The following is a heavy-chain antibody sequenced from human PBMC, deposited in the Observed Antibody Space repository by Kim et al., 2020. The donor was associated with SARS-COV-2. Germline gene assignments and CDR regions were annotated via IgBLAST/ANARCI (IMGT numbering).Heavy chain of an antibody. CDR1: GFTFSSYA. D-gene: IGHD1-7*01. Sequence: GGSLRLSCAASGFTFSSYAMHWVRQAPGKGLEWVAVISYDGSNKYYADSVKGRFTISRDNSKNTLYLQMNSLRAEDTAVYYCARDQNWNSITDPSRQPMGQLDYWGQGTLVTASS. V-gene: IGHV3-30*04. J-gene: IGHJ4*02. CDR3: ARDQNWNSITDPSRQPMGQLDY. CDR2: ISYDGSNK.